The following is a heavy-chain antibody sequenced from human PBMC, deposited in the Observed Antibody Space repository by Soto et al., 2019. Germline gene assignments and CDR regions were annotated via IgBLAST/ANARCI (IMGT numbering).Heavy chain of an antibody. CDR3: ARDRSYSYFDY. J-gene: IGHJ4*02. V-gene: IGHV3-33*01. CDR1: GFTFKSHG. D-gene: IGHD1-26*01. Sequence: ESGGGVVQPGRSLRLSCAASGFTFKSHGMHWVRQAPGKGLEWVAVIWYDGSNKYYADSVKGRFTISRDNSKNTLYLQMNSLRAEDTAVYYCARDRSYSYFDYWGQGTLVTVSS. CDR2: IWYDGSNK.